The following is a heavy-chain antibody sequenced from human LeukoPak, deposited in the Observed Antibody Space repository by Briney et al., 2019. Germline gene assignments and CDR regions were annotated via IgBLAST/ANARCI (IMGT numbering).Heavy chain of an antibody. CDR3: ARDYGDSDYFDY. CDR2: IYSGGST. J-gene: IGHJ4*02. D-gene: IGHD7-27*01. Sequence: GGSLRLSCAASGFTVSSNYVSWVRQAPVKGLEWVSVIYSGGSTYYADSVKGRFTISRDNSKNTLYLQMNSLRAEDTAVYYCARDYGDSDYFDYWGQGTLVTVSS. CDR1: GFTVSSNY. V-gene: IGHV3-66*01.